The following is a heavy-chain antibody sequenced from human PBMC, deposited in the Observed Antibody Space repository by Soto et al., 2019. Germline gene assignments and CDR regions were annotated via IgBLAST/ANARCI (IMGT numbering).Heavy chain of an antibody. CDR3: ARGWIQQQLVGDDAFDI. D-gene: IGHD6-13*01. V-gene: IGHV1-18*01. Sequence: ASVKVSCKASGGTFSSYAISWVRQAPGQGLEWMGGIIPIFGNTNYAQKLQGRVTMTTDTSTSTAYMELRSLRSDDTAVYYCARGWIQQQLVGDDAFDIWGQGTMVTVSS. J-gene: IGHJ3*02. CDR1: GGTFSSYA. CDR2: IIPIFGNT.